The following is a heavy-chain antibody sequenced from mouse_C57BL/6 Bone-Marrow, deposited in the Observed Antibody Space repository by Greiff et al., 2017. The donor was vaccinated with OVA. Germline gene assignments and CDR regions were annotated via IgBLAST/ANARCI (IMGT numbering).Heavy chain of an antibody. CDR1: GYSITSGYY. J-gene: IGHJ2*01. Sequence: ESGPGLVKPSQSLSLTCSVTGYSITSGYYWNWIRQFPGNKLEWMGYISYDGSNNYNPSLKNRISITRDTSKNQFFLKLNSVTTEDTATYYCARLAQATFFDYWGQGTTLTVSS. V-gene: IGHV3-6*01. CDR3: ARLAQATFFDY. D-gene: IGHD3-2*02. CDR2: ISYDGSN.